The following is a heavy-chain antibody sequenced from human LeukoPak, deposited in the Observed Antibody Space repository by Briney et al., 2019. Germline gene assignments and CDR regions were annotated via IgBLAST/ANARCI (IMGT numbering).Heavy chain of an antibody. Sequence: GGSLRLSCAASGFTLSSYAMSWVRQAPGKGLEWVSAISDTGNTYHADSVKGRFTISRDNSKNTLYLQMNSLGAEDTAVYYCARGVHRYSGYVGYMDVWGKGTTVTVSS. CDR2: ISDTGNT. V-gene: IGHV3-23*01. D-gene: IGHD5-12*01. CDR1: GFTLSSYA. CDR3: ARGVHRYSGYVGYMDV. J-gene: IGHJ6*03.